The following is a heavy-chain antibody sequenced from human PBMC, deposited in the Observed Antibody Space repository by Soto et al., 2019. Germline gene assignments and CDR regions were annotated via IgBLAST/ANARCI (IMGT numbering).Heavy chain of an antibody. CDR2: ISYDGSNK. CDR3: AKGLDLLLLWNDY. CDR1: GFTFSSYG. Sequence: SLRLSCAASGFTFSSYGMHWVRQAPGKGLEWVAVISYDGSNKYYADSVKGRFTISRDNSKNTLYLQMNSLRAEDTAVYYCAKGLDLLLLWNDYWGQGTLVTVSS. J-gene: IGHJ4*02. V-gene: IGHV3-30*18. D-gene: IGHD3-10*01.